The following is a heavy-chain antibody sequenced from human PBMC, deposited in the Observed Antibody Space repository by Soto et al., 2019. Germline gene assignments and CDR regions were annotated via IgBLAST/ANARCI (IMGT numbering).Heavy chain of an antibody. CDR2: ISGSGGST. CDR3: AKRLSPDVSVDYGDHTSDY. D-gene: IGHD4-17*01. J-gene: IGHJ4*02. CDR1: GFTFSSYA. V-gene: IGHV3-23*01. Sequence: GGSLRLSCAASGFTFSSYAMSWVRQAPGKGLEWVSAISGSGGSTYYADSVKGRFTISRDNSKNTLYLQMNSLRAEDTAVYYCAKRLSPDVSVDYGDHTSDYWGQGTLVTVSS.